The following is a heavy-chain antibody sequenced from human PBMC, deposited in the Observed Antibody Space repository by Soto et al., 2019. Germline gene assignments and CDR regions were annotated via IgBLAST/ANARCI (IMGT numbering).Heavy chain of an antibody. CDR2: IYYSGST. CDR3: ARLGGQWLYNYYYGMDV. D-gene: IGHD6-19*01. Sequence: SETLSLTCTVSGGSISSSSYYWGWIRQPPGKGLEWIGSIYYSGSTYYNPPLKSRVTISVDTSKNQFSLKLSSVTAADTAVYYCARLGGQWLYNYYYGMDVWGQGTTVTVSS. V-gene: IGHV4-39*01. J-gene: IGHJ6*02. CDR1: GGSISSSSYY.